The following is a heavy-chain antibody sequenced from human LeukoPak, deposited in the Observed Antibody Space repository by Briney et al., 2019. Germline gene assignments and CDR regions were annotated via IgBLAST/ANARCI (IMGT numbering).Heavy chain of an antibody. Sequence: SQSLSLTCAISGDSVSNNTAAWMWIRQSPSRGLEWLGRTYYRSKWYNDYAVSVKSRITITPDTSKNQFSLQLNSLTPEDTAVYYCARWLTTWGQGTLVTVSS. CDR2: TYYRSKWYN. D-gene: IGHD4/OR15-4a*01. V-gene: IGHV6-1*01. CDR3: ARWLTT. CDR1: GDSVSNNTAA. J-gene: IGHJ5*02.